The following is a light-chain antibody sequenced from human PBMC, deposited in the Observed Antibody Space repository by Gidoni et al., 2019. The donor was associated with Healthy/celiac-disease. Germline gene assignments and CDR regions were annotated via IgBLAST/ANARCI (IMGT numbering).Light chain of an antibody. Sequence: EIVLTPSPATLSLSPGERATLSCRASQSVSSSLAWYQQNSGQAPRRIIYDASNRATGIPARFSGSGSGTDFTLTISSLEPEDFAVYYCQQRSNWPPMYTFGQGTKLEIK. V-gene: IGKV3-11*01. CDR3: QQRSNWPPMYT. CDR1: QSVSSS. J-gene: IGKJ2*01. CDR2: DAS.